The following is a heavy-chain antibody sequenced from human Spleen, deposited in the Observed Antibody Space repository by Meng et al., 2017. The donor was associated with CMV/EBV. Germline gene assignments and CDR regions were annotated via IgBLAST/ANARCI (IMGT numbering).Heavy chain of an antibody. CDR1: GYSISSGYY. Sequence: GSLRLSCTVSGYSISSGYYWGWIRQPPGKGLEWIGSIYHSGSTYYNPSLKSRVTISVDTSKNQFSLKLSSVTAADTAVYYCARVGGDVVVVPAAHGGWFDPWGQGTLVTVSS. V-gene: IGHV4-38-2*02. D-gene: IGHD2-2*01. CDR3: ARVGGDVVVVPAAHGGWFDP. J-gene: IGHJ5*02. CDR2: IYHSGST.